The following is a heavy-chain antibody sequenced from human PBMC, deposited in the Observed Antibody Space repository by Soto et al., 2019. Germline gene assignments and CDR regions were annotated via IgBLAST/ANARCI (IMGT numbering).Heavy chain of an antibody. D-gene: IGHD1-26*01. J-gene: IGHJ4*02. V-gene: IGHV3-66*01. Sequence: GGSLRLSCAASGFSVTNNYMNWVRQAPGKGLEWVSIIDIGGNTYYADSVKDRFTISRDNSRNTLYLQMNSLRAEDTAIYYCVRDDIGLGIDYWGLVTLVTVS. CDR1: GFSVTNNY. CDR2: IDIGGNT. CDR3: VRDDIGLGIDY.